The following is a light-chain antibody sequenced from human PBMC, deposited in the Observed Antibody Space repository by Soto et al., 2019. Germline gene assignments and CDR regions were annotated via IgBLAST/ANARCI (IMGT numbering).Light chain of an antibody. Sequence: AIQMTQSPSSLSASVGDRVTITCRASQGIISSLAWYQQEPGKAPKLLIYDASSLESGVPSRFSGSGSGTDFTLTISSLQPEDFATYYCQQFNNYPLTFGGGTKVDIK. V-gene: IGKV1D-13*01. CDR1: QGIISS. J-gene: IGKJ4*01. CDR2: DAS. CDR3: QQFNNYPLT.